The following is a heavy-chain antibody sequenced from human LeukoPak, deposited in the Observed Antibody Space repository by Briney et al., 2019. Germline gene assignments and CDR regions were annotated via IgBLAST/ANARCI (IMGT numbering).Heavy chain of an antibody. D-gene: IGHD3-10*01. J-gene: IGHJ6*03. CDR2: ISSSSSFI. CDR1: GFNFSSYS. V-gene: IGHV3-21*04. CDR3: AKGKGSGRPYYMDV. Sequence: GGSLRLSCAGSGFNFSSYSMSWVRQAPWKGLEFVSSISSSSSFIYYADSVKGRFTISRDNAKNTLYLQMNSLRAEDTAVYYCAKGKGSGRPYYMDVWGKGTTVTVSS.